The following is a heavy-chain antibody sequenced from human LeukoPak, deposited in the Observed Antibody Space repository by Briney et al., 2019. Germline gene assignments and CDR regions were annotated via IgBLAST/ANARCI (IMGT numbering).Heavy chain of an antibody. Sequence: GGSLRLSCASSGFTFRNCGMHWVRQAPGKGLEWVAVISYDGSNKYYADSVKGRFTISRDNSKRTLFLQTDSLRGEDTAVYYCANGGYYSLDSWGQGTLVTVSS. V-gene: IGHV3-30*18. CDR2: ISYDGSNK. J-gene: IGHJ4*02. CDR3: ANGGYYSLDS. D-gene: IGHD2-15*01. CDR1: GFTFRNCG.